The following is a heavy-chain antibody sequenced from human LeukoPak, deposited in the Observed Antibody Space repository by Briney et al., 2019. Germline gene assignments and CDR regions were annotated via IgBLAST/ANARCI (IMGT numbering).Heavy chain of an antibody. Sequence: GGSLRLSCAASGFTFSSYSMNWVRQAPGKGLEWVSYISGSSSTIYYADSAKGRFTISRDNSKSTLDLQMNSLRAEDTAVYYCAKWVPRSLESIYGMDVWGQGTTVIVSS. V-gene: IGHV3-48*01. J-gene: IGHJ6*02. CDR3: AKWVPRSLESIYGMDV. CDR1: GFTFSSYS. CDR2: ISGSSSTI. D-gene: IGHD3-3*01.